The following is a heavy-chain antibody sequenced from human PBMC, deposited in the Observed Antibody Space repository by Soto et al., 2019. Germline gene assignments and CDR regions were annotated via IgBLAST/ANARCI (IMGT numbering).Heavy chain of an antibody. D-gene: IGHD3-3*01. J-gene: IGHJ5*02. CDR2: INPNSGGA. V-gene: IGHV1-2*02. Sequence: GASVKVSCKASGYTFTGYYMHWVRQAPGQGLEWMGWINPNSGGANYAQKFQGRVTMTRDTSISTAYMELSRLRSDDTAVYYCARPGSAPHYDFWSGYHYEGWFDPWGQGTLVTVSS. CDR1: GYTFTGYY. CDR3: ARPGSAPHYDFWSGYHYEGWFDP.